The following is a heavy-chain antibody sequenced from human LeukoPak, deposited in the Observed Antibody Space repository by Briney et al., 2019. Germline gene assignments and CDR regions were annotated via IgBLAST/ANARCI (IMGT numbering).Heavy chain of an antibody. CDR2: VSGSGSRT. D-gene: IGHD2-15*01. V-gene: IGHV3-23*01. Sequence: GGSLRLSCAASGFTFSSYVMSWARQAPGKGLEWVSAVSGSGSRTYYADSVKGRFTISRDNSKNTLYLQMNSLRAEDTAVYYCAKGPERRGFCSGGSCYSDYWGQGTLVTVSS. CDR1: GFTFSSYV. CDR3: AKGPERRGFCSGGSCYSDY. J-gene: IGHJ4*02.